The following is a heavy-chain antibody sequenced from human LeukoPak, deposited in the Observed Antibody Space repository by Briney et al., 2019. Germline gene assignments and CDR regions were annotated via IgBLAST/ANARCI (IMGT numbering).Heavy chain of an antibody. J-gene: IGHJ5*02. CDR3: ARGHCSSTSCYRRGFDP. D-gene: IGHD2-2*01. CDR2: IYHSGST. V-gene: IGHV4-30-2*01. Sequence: PSETLSLTCTVSGGSISSGGYYWSWIRQPPGKGLEWIGYIYHSGSTYYNPSLKSRVTISVDRSKNQFSLKLSSVTAADTAVYYCARGHCSSTSCYRRGFDPWGQGTLVTVSS. CDR1: GGSISSGGYY.